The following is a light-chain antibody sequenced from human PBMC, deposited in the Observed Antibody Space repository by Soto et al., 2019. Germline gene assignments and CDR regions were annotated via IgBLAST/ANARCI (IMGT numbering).Light chain of an antibody. Sequence: DIQMTQSPSSLSASVGDRVTITCQASQDISNYLNWYQQKPGKAPKLLIYDASNLETGVPSRFSGSGYGTDFTFTISSLQPEDIATYHCQHYGNLLLTFGGGTKVEIK. CDR2: DAS. CDR3: QHYGNLLLT. J-gene: IGKJ4*01. V-gene: IGKV1-33*01. CDR1: QDISNY.